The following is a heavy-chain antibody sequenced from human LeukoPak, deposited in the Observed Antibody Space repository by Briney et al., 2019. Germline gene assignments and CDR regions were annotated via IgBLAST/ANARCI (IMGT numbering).Heavy chain of an antibody. J-gene: IGHJ4*02. D-gene: IGHD3-22*01. CDR3: ARDYYYDSSGYLGR. V-gene: IGHV3-11*04. CDR1: GFAFSDYY. CDR2: ISSSGSTI. Sequence: PGGSLRLSCAASGFAFSDYYMSWIRQAPGKGLEWVSYISSSGSTIYYADSVKGRFTISRDNAKNSLYLQMNSLRAEDTAVYYCARDYYYDSSGYLGRWGQGTLVTASS.